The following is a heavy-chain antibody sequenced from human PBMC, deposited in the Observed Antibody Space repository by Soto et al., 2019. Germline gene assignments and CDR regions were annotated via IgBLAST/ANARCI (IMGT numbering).Heavy chain of an antibody. Sequence: SPTLYLTCTVSGGSVSSGAYYWTWIRQRPGKGLEGIGHIYYSGSTYQSPSLKSPLSISLDTSKNQFSLRLSSVTAADTAMYYCARARLRAVYAFDIWGQGTMVT. CDR1: GGSVSSGAYY. J-gene: IGHJ3*02. D-gene: IGHD5-12*01. V-gene: IGHV4-30-4*08. CDR2: IYYSGST. CDR3: ARARLRAVYAFDI.